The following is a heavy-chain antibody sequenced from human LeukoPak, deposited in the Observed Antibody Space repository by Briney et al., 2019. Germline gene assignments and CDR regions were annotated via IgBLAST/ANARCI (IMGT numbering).Heavy chain of an antibody. CDR3: ASYGSGNL. CDR2: ISSSGDTI. CDR1: GFNFSSFE. J-gene: IGHJ5*02. Sequence: GGSLRLSCTASGFNFSSFEMNWVRQAPGKGLKWVAYISSSGDTISYADSVRGRFTVSRDNTKDSLHLQTNSLRGEDTAFYYCASYGSGNLWGQGTLVTVSS. D-gene: IGHD3-10*01. V-gene: IGHV3-48*03.